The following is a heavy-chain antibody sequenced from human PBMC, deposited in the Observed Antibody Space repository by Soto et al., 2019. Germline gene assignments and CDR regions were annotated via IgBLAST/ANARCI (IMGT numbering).Heavy chain of an antibody. CDR1: GLTFSSYW. J-gene: IGHJ5*02. V-gene: IGHV3-7*01. D-gene: IGHD3-10*01. CDR3: ARGEAIGDDP. Sequence: EVQLVESGGGLAQPGGSLRLSCAASGLTFSSYWMTWVRQAPGKGLEWVANIKQDGSEKYYVDSVKGRFTISRDNAKNSLYLQMNSLRVEDTAVYCCARGEAIGDDPWGHGTLVTVSS. CDR2: IKQDGSEK.